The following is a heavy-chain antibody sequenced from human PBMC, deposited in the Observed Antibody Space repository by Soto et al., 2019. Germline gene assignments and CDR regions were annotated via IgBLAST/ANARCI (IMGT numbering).Heavy chain of an antibody. CDR1: GGSVSGYH. CDR3: ARYRGGSFYFDY. D-gene: IGHD1-26*01. Sequence: PSETLSLTCNVSGGSVSGYHWSWIRQHPGKGLEWIGYIYYSGSTNYNPSLKSRVTISVDTSKNQFSLKLSSVTAADTAVYYCARYRGGSFYFDYWGQGTLVTVSS. V-gene: IGHV4-59*02. J-gene: IGHJ4*02. CDR2: IYYSGST.